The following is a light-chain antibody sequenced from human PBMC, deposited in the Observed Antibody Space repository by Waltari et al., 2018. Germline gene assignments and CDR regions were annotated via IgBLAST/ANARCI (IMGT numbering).Light chain of an antibody. CDR1: QSLVHSNGNTY. CDR3: GQGAHLPYS. J-gene: IGKJ2*03. V-gene: IGKV2-30*02. Sequence: DVVMHQSPPSLPITPGQPASISSRSSQSLVHSNGNTYLSWYQQKPGQPPRLLIYQVSNRYSGVPDRFSGSGAGTDFTLKISRVEAEDVGVYYCGQGAHLPYSFGQGTKVEIK. CDR2: QVS.